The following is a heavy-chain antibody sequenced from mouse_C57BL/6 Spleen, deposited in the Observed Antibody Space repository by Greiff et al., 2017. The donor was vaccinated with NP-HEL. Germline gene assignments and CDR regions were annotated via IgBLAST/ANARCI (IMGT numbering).Heavy chain of an antibody. J-gene: IGHJ1*03. V-gene: IGHV1-47*01. Sequence: QVQLQQSGAELVKPGASVKMSCTASGFTFTTYPIEWMKQTHGKSLEWIGNFHPYNDDTKYYDKFKGKATFTVDKSSSTVYLELSRLIPDASAVSYGARRSGTSYFDVWGTGTTVTVSS. CDR3: ARRSGTSYFDV. D-gene: IGHD4-1*01. CDR1: GFTFTTYP. CDR2: FHPYNDDT.